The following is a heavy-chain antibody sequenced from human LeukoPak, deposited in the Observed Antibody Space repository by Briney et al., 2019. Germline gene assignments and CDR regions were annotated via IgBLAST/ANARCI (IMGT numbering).Heavy chain of an antibody. CDR2: ISGSGNST. CDR1: GFTFSSYS. J-gene: IGHJ4*02. D-gene: IGHD6-19*01. V-gene: IGHV3-23*01. Sequence: GGSLRLSCAASGFTFSSYSMNWVRQAPGKGLEWVSAISGSGNSTYYADSVKGRFTISRDNSKNTLYLQMNSLRAEDTAVYYCAKTYSSGWYDFDYWGQGTLVTVSS. CDR3: AKTYSSGWYDFDY.